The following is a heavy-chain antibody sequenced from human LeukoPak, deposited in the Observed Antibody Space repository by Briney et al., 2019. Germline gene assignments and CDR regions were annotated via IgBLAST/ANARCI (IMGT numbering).Heavy chain of an antibody. J-gene: IGHJ3*02. CDR1: GFTFSIYA. CDR3: ARDVIVVVNRALDS. CDR2: ISSSSGSI. V-gene: IGHV3-48*02. Sequence: PGGSLRHSCAASGFTFSIYAVNRVCEAPGRGVGWGSYISSSSGSIYYADSVKGRFTISRDNAKNSLYLQMNSLRDEDTAVYYCARDVIVVVNRALDSWGEATMV. D-gene: IGHD3-22*01.